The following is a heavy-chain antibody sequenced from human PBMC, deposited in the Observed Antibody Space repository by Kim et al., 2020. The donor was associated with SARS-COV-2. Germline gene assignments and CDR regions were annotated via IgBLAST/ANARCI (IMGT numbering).Heavy chain of an antibody. Sequence: SGTLSLTCTVSGGSISSYYWSWIRQPPGKGLEWIGYIYYSGSTNYNPSLKSRVTISVDTSKNQLSLKLSSVTAADTAVYYCARDRRYFDYWGQGTLVTVS. V-gene: IGHV4-59*01. CDR2: IYYSGST. D-gene: IGHD6-6*01. CDR1: GGSISSYY. CDR3: ARDRRYFDY. J-gene: IGHJ4*02.